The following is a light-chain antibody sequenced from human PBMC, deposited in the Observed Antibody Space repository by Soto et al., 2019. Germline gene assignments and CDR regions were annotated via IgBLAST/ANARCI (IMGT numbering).Light chain of an antibody. J-gene: IGKJ1*01. Sequence: AIQMTQSPSSLSASVGDRVTITCRTSQAIRNDLGWYQQKPGQAPKVLIYAASSLQSGVPSRFSGSGSGTDFTLTISSLQPEDFATYYCLQDYSYPRTFGQGTKVEI. CDR3: LQDYSYPRT. V-gene: IGKV1-6*01. CDR2: AAS. CDR1: QAIRND.